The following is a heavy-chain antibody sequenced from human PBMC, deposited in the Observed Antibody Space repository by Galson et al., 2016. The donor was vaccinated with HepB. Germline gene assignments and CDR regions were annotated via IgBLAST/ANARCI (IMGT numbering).Heavy chain of an antibody. J-gene: IGHJ4*02. CDR3: ARSRGAGEYFEY. D-gene: IGHD3-10*01. V-gene: IGHV1-18*01. CDR2: ISAYNGNT. Sequence: SVKVSCKASGYTFTNYGISWVRQAPGQGLEWMGWISAYNGNTNYGQKLQDRVTMTTDTSTTTAYMELRSLRSDDTAVYYCARSRGAGEYFEYWGQGTVVTVSS. CDR1: GYTFTNYG.